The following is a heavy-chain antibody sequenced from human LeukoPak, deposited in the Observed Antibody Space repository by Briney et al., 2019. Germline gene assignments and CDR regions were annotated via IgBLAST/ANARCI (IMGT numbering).Heavy chain of an antibody. V-gene: IGHV5-10-1*01. D-gene: IGHD3-22*01. CDR2: IDPSDSYT. CDR3: ARHLRALGVIRVFDI. Sequence: GESLKISCKGSGYSFTSYWISWVRQMPGKGLEWMGRIDPSDSYTNYSPSFQGHVTISADKSISTAYLQWSSLKASDTAMYYCARHLRALGVIRVFDIRGQGTMVTVSS. CDR1: GYSFTSYW. J-gene: IGHJ3*02.